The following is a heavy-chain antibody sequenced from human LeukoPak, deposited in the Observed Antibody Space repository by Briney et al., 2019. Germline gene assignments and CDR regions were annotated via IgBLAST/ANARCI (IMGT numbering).Heavy chain of an antibody. CDR1: GFSFSHYT. CDR2: ISGSSSYI. Sequence: GGSLRLSCAASGFSFSHYTMNWVRQAPGKGLEWVSSISGSSSYIYYTDSVKGRFTISRDNAKNSLYLQMNSLRAEDTAVYSCARDSGEYCSGGSCSNFDCWGQGTLVTVSP. J-gene: IGHJ4*02. CDR3: ARDSGEYCSGGSCSNFDC. V-gene: IGHV3-21*01. D-gene: IGHD2-15*01.